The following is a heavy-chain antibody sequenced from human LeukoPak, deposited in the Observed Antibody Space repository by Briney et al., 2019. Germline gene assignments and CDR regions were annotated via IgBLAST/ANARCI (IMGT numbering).Heavy chain of an antibody. CDR3: ARARRIAAAGKGAFDI. V-gene: IGHV4-34*01. J-gene: IGHJ3*02. CDR2: VSHSGST. Sequence: SETLSLTCTVSGGSISSYYWSWIRQPPGKGLEWIGEVSHSGSTNYNLSLKSRVTISVDTSKNQFSLKLSSVTAADTAVYYCARARRIAAAGKGAFDIWGQGTMVTVSS. CDR1: GGSISSYY. D-gene: IGHD6-13*01.